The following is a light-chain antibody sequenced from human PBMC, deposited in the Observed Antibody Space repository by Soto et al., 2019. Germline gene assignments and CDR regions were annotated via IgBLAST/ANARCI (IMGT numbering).Light chain of an antibody. J-gene: IGKJ2*01. CDR2: WAS. V-gene: IGKV4-1*01. CDR1: QSVLYSSDNKNY. Sequence: DIVTTQSPDSLAVSLGERATMNCKSSQSVLYSSDNKNYLAWYQQKPGQPPKLLIYWASTREPGVPDRFSGSGSGTDFTLTISSLQAEDVAAYYCQQYYSAPYTFGQGTKLEIK. CDR3: QQYYSAPYT.